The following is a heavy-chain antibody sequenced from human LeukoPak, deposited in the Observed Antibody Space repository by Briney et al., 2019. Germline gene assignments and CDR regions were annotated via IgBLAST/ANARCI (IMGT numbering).Heavy chain of an antibody. Sequence: SETLSLTCTVSGGSISSYCWSWIRQPPGKGLEWIGYIYYSGSTNYNPSLKSRVTISVDTSKNQFSLKLSSVTAADTAVYYCARDGYGSGSYYKGFDYWGQGTLVTVSS. V-gene: IGHV4-59*01. CDR1: GGSISSYC. CDR2: IYYSGST. CDR3: ARDGYGSGSYYKGFDY. D-gene: IGHD3-10*01. J-gene: IGHJ4*02.